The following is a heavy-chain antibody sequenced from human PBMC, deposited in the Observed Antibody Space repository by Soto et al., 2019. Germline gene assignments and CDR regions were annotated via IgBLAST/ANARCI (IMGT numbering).Heavy chain of an antibody. CDR3: ARETGYCRGGTCYDGFDI. J-gene: IGHJ3*02. Sequence: EVQLVESGGGLVQPGGSLRLSCVASGFTLSNYWMHWVRQAPGKGLVWVSRSNSDGSSTSYADSVKGRFTISRDNAKNTLYVQMNRLRAEDTAVYYCARETGYCRGGTCYDGFDIWGQGTMVTVSS. CDR2: SNSDGSST. V-gene: IGHV3-74*01. CDR1: GFTLSNYW. D-gene: IGHD2-15*01.